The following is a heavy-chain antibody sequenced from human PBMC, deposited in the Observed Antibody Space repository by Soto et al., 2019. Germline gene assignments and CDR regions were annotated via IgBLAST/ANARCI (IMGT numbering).Heavy chain of an antibody. Sequence: GGSLRLSCAAPGFTFSDYYMSWIRQAPGKGLEWVSYISSSGSTIYYADSVKGRFTISRDNAKNSLYLQMNSLRAEDTAVYYCARRSLFLEGPGYYGMDVWGQGTTVTVSS. CDR2: ISSSGSTI. CDR3: ARRSLFLEGPGYYGMDV. D-gene: IGHD3-3*01. CDR1: GFTFSDYY. J-gene: IGHJ6*02. V-gene: IGHV3-11*01.